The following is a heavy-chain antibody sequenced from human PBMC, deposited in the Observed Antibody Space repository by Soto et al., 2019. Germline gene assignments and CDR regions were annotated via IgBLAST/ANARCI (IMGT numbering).Heavy chain of an antibody. Sequence: ETLSLTCAVSGGSISSTTYYWAWIRQPPGKGLEWVATIYYSGATYYNPSLKSRLTISIDTSKNQFSLRLSSVTAADTAMYYCARYYDTSNRPYFHHWGQGTRVTVSS. CDR3: ARYYDTSNRPYFHH. J-gene: IGHJ1*01. V-gene: IGHV4-39*01. CDR1: GGSISSTTYY. CDR2: IYYSGAT. D-gene: IGHD3-22*01.